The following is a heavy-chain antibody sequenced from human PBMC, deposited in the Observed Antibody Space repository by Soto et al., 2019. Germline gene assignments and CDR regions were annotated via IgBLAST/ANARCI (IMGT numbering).Heavy chain of an antibody. CDR2: IDPSDSYT. CDR3: ARPQYDILTGYPYCFDY. CDR1: GYSFTSYW. V-gene: IGHV5-10-1*01. D-gene: IGHD3-9*01. Sequence: GESLKISCKGSGYSFTSYWISWVRQMPGKGLEWMGRIDPSDSYTNYSPSFQGHVTISADKSISTAYLQWNSLKASDTAMYYCARPQYDILTGYPYCFDYWGQGTLVTVSS. J-gene: IGHJ4*02.